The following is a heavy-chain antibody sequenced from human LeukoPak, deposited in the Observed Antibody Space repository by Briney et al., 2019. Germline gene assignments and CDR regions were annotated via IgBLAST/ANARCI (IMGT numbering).Heavy chain of an antibody. CDR1: GFTFSSYA. Sequence: PGRSLRLSCAASGFTFSSYAMQWVRQAPGKGLEWVAVISYDGSNKYYADSVKGRFTISRDNSKNTLYLQMNSLRAEDTAVYYCARDLYYYDSSGYYGWGQGTLVTVSS. CDR3: ARDLYYYDSSGYYG. CDR2: ISYDGSNK. V-gene: IGHV3-30*04. J-gene: IGHJ4*02. D-gene: IGHD3-22*01.